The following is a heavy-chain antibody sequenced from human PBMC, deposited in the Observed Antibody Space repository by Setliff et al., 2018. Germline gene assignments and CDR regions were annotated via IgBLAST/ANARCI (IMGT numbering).Heavy chain of an antibody. D-gene: IGHD1-1*01. Sequence: ASVKVSCKASGGTFSSYGISWVRRAPGQGLEWMGGIIPILGTANYAQKFQGRVTITTDESTSTAYMELSSLRSEDTAVYYCARDRLERLDAFDIWGQGTMVTVSS. CDR1: GGTFSSYG. J-gene: IGHJ3*02. V-gene: IGHV1-69*05. CDR3: ARDRLERLDAFDI. CDR2: IIPILGTA.